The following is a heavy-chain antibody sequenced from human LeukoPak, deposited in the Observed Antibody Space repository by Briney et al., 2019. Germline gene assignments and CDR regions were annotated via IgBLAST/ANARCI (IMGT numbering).Heavy chain of an antibody. V-gene: IGHV4-59*01. J-gene: IGHJ4*02. D-gene: IGHD2-15*01. CDR1: GGSISSYY. CDR2: VSYSGST. Sequence: SETLSLICTVSGGSISSYYWSWIRQPPGKGLEWIGYVSYSGSTHYNSTLKSRATISVDTSKNQFSLKLSSVTAADTAVYYCARGYCSGGTCYRTFFDYWGQGTLVTVSS. CDR3: ARGYCSGGTCYRTFFDY.